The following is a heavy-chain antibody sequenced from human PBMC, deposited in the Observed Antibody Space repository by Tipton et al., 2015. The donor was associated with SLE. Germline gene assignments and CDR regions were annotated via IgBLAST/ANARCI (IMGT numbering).Heavy chain of an antibody. CDR3: AGARSLITGTTGGTFDY. CDR1: GGSISSSSYY. Sequence: TLSLTCTVSGGSISSSSYYWGWIRQPPGKGLEWIGSIYYSGSTYYNPSLKSRVTISVDTSKNQFSLKLSSVTAADTAVYYCAGARSLITGTTGGTFDYWGQGTLVNVSS. J-gene: IGHJ4*02. CDR2: IYYSGST. V-gene: IGHV4-39*07. D-gene: IGHD1-20*01.